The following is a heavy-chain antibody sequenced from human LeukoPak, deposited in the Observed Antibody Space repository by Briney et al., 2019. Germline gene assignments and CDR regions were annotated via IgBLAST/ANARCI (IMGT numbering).Heavy chain of an antibody. V-gene: IGHV3-7*04. CDR2: IQQDGSEK. CDR1: GFTFSDYW. D-gene: IGHD5-18*01. J-gene: IGHJ4*02. Sequence: GGSLRPSCAASGFTFSDYWMSWVRQAPGKGLEWVANIQQDGSEKYYVDSVKGRFTISRDNAKKSLFLQVSSLRGEDTAVYYCARDRGFSYGIDFWGQGTLVPVSS. CDR3: ARDRGFSYGIDF.